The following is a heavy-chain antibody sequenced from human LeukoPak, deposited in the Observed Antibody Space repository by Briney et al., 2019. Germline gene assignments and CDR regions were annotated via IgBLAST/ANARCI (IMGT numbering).Heavy chain of an antibody. CDR1: GGTFSSYT. Sequence: GASVKVSCKASGGTFSSYTISWVRQAPGQGLEWMGRIVPILGIANYAQKFQGTVTITADKSKRTAYMELSRLRSEDTAVYYCARVEMATPPAAWGQGTLVTVSS. CDR2: IVPILGIA. D-gene: IGHD5-24*01. CDR3: ARVEMATPPAA. J-gene: IGHJ5*02. V-gene: IGHV1-69*02.